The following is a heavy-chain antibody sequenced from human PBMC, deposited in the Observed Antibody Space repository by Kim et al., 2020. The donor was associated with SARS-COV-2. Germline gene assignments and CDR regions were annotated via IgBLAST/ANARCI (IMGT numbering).Heavy chain of an antibody. V-gene: IGHV3-7*01. Sequence: YVDSVKGQFTISRDNAKNSLYLQMNSLRAEDTAVYYCARDGNWNYAGMDVWGQGTTVTVSS. D-gene: IGHD1-1*01. J-gene: IGHJ6*02. CDR3: ARDGNWNYAGMDV.